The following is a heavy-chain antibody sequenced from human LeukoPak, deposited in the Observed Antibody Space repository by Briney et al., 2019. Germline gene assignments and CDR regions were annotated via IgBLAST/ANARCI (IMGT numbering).Heavy chain of an antibody. V-gene: IGHV1-69*05. CDR2: IIPIFGTA. Sequence: WASVKVSCKASGGTFSSYAISWVRQAPGQGLEWMGGIIPIFGTANYAQKFQGRVTITTDESTSKAYMELSSLRSEDTAVYYCARAPQYYYGSGSYYAFDIWGQGTMVTVSS. D-gene: IGHD3-10*01. CDR3: ARAPQYYYGSGSYYAFDI. J-gene: IGHJ3*02. CDR1: GGTFSSYA.